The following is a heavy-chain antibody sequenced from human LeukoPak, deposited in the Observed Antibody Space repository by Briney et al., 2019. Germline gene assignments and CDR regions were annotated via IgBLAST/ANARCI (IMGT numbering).Heavy chain of an antibody. CDR2: IYYSGST. Sequence: SQPLSLTCTVSGGSISSGGYYWTWIRRHPGKGLEWNGYIYYSGSTYYNPSLKSRVTISVDTSKNQFSLKLSSVTAADTAVYYCARGSYCSSTSCYAGAPYYYYGMDVWGKGTTVTVSS. V-gene: IGHV4-31*03. J-gene: IGHJ6*04. CDR1: GGSISSGGYY. D-gene: IGHD2-2*01. CDR3: ARGSYCSSTSCYAGAPYYYYGMDV.